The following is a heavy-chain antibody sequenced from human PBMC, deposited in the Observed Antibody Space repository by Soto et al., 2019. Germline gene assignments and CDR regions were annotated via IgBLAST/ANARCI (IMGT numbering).Heavy chain of an antibody. J-gene: IGHJ1*01. CDR2: IYYSGST. CDR3: VPRIAAHEYFQH. V-gene: IGHV4-39*01. CDR1: GGSISSSSYY. D-gene: IGHD6-13*01. Sequence: PSETLSLTCTVSGGSISSSSYYWGWIRQPPGKGLEWIGSIYYSGSTYYNPSLKSRVTISVDTSKNQFSLKPSSVTAADTAVYYCVPRIAAHEYFQHWGQGTLVTVSS.